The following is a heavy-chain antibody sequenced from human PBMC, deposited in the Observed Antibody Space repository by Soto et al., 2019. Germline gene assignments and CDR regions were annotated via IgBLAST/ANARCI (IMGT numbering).Heavy chain of an antibody. V-gene: IGHV6-1*01. Sequence: SQTLSLTCSISGDSVSSYSAAWNWIRQSPSGGLEWLGKTYYRSRFFSDYAESVKSRIIINPDTSKNQFSLQLKSVTPEDTAVYYCVRDRYSSSGWFDPWGQGTPVTVSS. CDR3: VRDRYSSSGWFDP. J-gene: IGHJ5*02. CDR1: GDSVSSYSAA. D-gene: IGHD3-10*01. CDR2: TYYRSRFFS.